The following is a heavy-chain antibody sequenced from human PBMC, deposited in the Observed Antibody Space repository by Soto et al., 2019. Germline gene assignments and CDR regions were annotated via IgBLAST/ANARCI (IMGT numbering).Heavy chain of an antibody. CDR3: ARRDYDILTGYTYYFDY. CDR2: INHSGST. CDR1: GGSFSGYY. V-gene: IGHV4-34*01. Sequence: QVQLQQWGAGLLKPSETLSLTCAVYGGSFSGYYWSWIRQPPGKGLEWIGEINHSGSTNYNPSLKSRVTISVDTSKNQFSLKLSSVTAADTAVYYCARRDYDILTGYTYYFDYWGQGTLVTVSS. D-gene: IGHD3-9*01. J-gene: IGHJ4*02.